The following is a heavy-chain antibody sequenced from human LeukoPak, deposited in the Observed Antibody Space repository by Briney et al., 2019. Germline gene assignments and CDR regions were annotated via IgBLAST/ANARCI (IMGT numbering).Heavy chain of an antibody. CDR1: GFTFSTYW. CDR2: IWYDGSNK. CDR3: ARDAYSSSWPDYYYYGMDV. Sequence: GGSLRLSCAASGFTFSTYWMSWVRQAPGKGLEWVAVIWYDGSNKYYADSVKGRFTISRDNSKNTLYLQMNSLRAEDTAVYYCARDAYSSSWPDYYYYGMDVWGQGTTVTVSS. V-gene: IGHV3-33*08. D-gene: IGHD6-13*01. J-gene: IGHJ6*02.